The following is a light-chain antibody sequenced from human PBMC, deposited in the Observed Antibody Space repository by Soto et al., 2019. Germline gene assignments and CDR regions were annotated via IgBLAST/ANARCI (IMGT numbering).Light chain of an antibody. J-gene: IGKJ1*01. CDR1: QSISSW. CDR2: DAS. Sequence: DIQMTQSPSTLSASVGDRVTITCRASQSISSWLAWYQQKPGKAPKLLIYDASSLESGVPSRFSGSGSGTEFTLPISSLQPDDFATYYCQQYNSYSLTFGQGTKVEIK. V-gene: IGKV1-5*01. CDR3: QQYNSYSLT.